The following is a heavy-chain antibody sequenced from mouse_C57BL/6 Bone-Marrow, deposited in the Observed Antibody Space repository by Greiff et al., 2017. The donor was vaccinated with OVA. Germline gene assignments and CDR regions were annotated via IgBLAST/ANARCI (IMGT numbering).Heavy chain of an antibody. D-gene: IGHD2-5*01. CDR2: IYPRDGST. J-gene: IGHJ1*03. Sequence: VQGVESDAELVKPGASVKISCKVSGYTFTDHTIHWMKQRPEQGLEWIGYIYPRDGSTKYNEKFKGKATLTADKSSSTAYMQLNSLTSENSAVYFCARRAYYSNFWYFDVWGTGTTVTVSS. V-gene: IGHV1-78*01. CDR1: GYTFTDHT. CDR3: ARRAYYSNFWYFDV.